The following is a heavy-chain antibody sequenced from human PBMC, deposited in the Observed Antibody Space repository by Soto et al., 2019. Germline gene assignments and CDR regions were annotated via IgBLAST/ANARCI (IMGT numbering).Heavy chain of an antibody. D-gene: IGHD2-2*01. Sequence: GGSLRLSCAASGFTFSDYYMSWIRQAPGKGLEWVSYISSSSSYTNYADSVKGRFTISRDNAKNSLYLQMNSLRAEDTAVYYCARPGGTSLYSGMDVWGQGTTVTVSS. CDR2: ISSSSSYT. CDR1: GFTFSDYY. V-gene: IGHV3-11*06. CDR3: ARPGGTSLYSGMDV. J-gene: IGHJ6*02.